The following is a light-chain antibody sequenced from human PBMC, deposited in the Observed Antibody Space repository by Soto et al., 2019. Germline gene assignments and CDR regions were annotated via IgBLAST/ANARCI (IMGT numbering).Light chain of an antibody. CDR1: QSISNY. J-gene: IGKJ1*01. Sequence: EIVLTQSPATLSLSPGERATLSCRASQSISNYLAWYQQKPGQAPRLLIYDASNRATGIPARFSGSGSGTEFTLTISSLQSEDSALYYCQQYNEWPWTFGPGTKVDIK. CDR2: DAS. CDR3: QQYNEWPWT. V-gene: IGKV3-11*01.